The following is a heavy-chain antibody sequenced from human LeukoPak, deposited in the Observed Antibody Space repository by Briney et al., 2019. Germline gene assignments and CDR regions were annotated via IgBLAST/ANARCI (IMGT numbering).Heavy chain of an antibody. CDR1: GFIVSSIY. Sequence: GGSLRLPCAASGFIVSSIYMSWVRQAPGKGLEWVSVIYSDDNTYYVDSVKGRFTISRDNSKNTVYLQMNSLRAEDTAVYYCARGILDYWGQGTLVTVSS. V-gene: IGHV3-53*01. CDR2: IYSDDNT. J-gene: IGHJ4*02. CDR3: ARGILDY.